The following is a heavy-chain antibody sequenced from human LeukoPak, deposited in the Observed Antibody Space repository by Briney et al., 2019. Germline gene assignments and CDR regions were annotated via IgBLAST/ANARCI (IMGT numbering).Heavy chain of an antibody. D-gene: IGHD3-22*01. Sequence: ASVKVSCKASGYTFTSYDINWVRQATGQGLEWMGWMNPNSGNTGYAQKFQGRVTMTRNTSISTAYMELSSLRSEDTAVYYCARVRPDDSSAFDAFDIWGQGTMVTVSS. CDR3: ARVRPDDSSAFDAFDI. CDR2: MNPNSGNT. V-gene: IGHV1-8*01. CDR1: GYTFTSYD. J-gene: IGHJ3*02.